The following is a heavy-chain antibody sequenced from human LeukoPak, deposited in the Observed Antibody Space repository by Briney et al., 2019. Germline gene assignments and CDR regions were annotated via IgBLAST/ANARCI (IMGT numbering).Heavy chain of an antibody. CDR3: ARARSFPFGGVIVEYYFDY. V-gene: IGHV4-30-2*01. Sequence: PSQTLSLTCAVSGGSISSGGYSRSWIRQPPGKGLEWIGYIYHSGSTYYNPSLKSRVTISVDRSKNQFSLKLSSVTAADTAVYYCARARSFPFGGVIVEYYFDYWGQGTLVTVSS. J-gene: IGHJ4*02. D-gene: IGHD3-16*02. CDR2: IYHSGST. CDR1: GGSISSGGYS.